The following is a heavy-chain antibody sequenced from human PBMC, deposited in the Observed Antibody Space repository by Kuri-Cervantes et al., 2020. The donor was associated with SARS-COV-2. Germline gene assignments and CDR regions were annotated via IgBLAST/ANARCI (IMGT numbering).Heavy chain of an antibody. CDR3: AKDADYYGSGSYYRGNFDY. V-gene: IGHV3-30*02. CDR1: GFSFSSYG. D-gene: IGHD3-10*01. J-gene: IGHJ4*02. CDR2: IRYDGNIA. Sequence: GESLKISCAASGFSFSSYGAHWVRQAPGKGLEWVAFIRYDGNIAYYGDSVEGRFTISRDNSKNTLYLHLTGLRPEDMAVYYCAKDADYYGSGSYYRGNFDYWGQGTLVTVSS.